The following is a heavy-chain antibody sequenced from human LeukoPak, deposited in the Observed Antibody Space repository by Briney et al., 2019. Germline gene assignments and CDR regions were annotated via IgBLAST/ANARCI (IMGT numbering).Heavy chain of an antibody. CDR3: ARGSRTIELGDDY. CDR2: ISSSSSYI. V-gene: IGHV3-21*01. CDR1: GFTFSSYS. D-gene: IGHD5-24*01. Sequence: GGSLRLSRAASGFTFSSYSMNWVRQAPGKGLEWVSSISSSSSYIYYADSVKGRFTISRDNAKNSLYLQMNSLRAEDTAVYYCARGSRTIELGDDYWGQGTLVTVSS. J-gene: IGHJ4*02.